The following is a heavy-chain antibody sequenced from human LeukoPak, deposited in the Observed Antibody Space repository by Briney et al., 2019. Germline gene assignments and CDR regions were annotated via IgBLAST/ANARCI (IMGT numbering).Heavy chain of an antibody. D-gene: IGHD3-10*01. CDR1: GGSISSSSYY. J-gene: IGHJ3*02. CDR3: ARHRGERLWFGELSPNDAFDI. V-gene: IGHV4-39*01. Sequence: SETLSLTCTVSGGSISSSSYYWGWIRQPPGKGLEWIGSIYYSGSTYYNPSLKSRVTISVDTSKNQFSLKLSSVTAADTAVYYCARHRGERLWFGELSPNDAFDIWGQGTMVTVSS. CDR2: IYYSGST.